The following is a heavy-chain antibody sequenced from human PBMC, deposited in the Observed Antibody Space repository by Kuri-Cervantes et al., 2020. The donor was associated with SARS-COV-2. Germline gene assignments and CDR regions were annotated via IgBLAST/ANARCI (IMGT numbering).Heavy chain of an antibody. J-gene: IGHJ4*02. CDR1: GGSISSSSYY. V-gene: IGHV4-39*01. CDR2: IYYSGST. Sequence: GSLRLSCTVSGGSISSSSYYWGWIRQPPGKGLEWIGSIYYSGSTYYNPSLKSRVTISVDTSKNQSSLKLSSVTAADTAVYYCARLLPGPVDYWGQGTLVTVSS. CDR3: ARLLPGPVDY. D-gene: IGHD3-16*01.